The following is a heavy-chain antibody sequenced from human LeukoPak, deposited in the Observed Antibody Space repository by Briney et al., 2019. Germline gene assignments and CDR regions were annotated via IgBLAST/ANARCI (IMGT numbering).Heavy chain of an antibody. J-gene: IGHJ3*02. CDR3: ARRIVGATNDAFDI. V-gene: IGHV4-59*01. Sequence: SETLSLTCTVSGGSISSYYWRWIRQPPGKGLEWIGYIYYSGSTNYNPSLKSRVTISVDTSKNQFSLKLSSVTAADTAVYYSARRIVGATNDAFDIWGQGTMVTVSS. D-gene: IGHD1-26*01. CDR2: IYYSGST. CDR1: GGSISSYY.